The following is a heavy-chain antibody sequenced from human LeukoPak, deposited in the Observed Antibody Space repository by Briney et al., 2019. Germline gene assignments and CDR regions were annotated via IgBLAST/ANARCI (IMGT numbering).Heavy chain of an antibody. CDR3: ARDQRGDSAYDFDY. Sequence: SETLSLTCTVSGGSISSYYWSWIRQPPGKGLEWIGYIYYSGSTNYNPSLKSRVTISVDTSKKQLSLKLRSVTAADTAVYYCARDQRGDSAYDFDYWGQGILVTVSS. CDR2: IYYSGST. V-gene: IGHV4-59*01. D-gene: IGHD5-12*01. CDR1: GGSISSYY. J-gene: IGHJ4*02.